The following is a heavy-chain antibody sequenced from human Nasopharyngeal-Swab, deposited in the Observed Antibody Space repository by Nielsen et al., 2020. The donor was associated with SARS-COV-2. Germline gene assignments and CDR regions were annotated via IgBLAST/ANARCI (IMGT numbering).Heavy chain of an antibody. CDR2: ISTNSGGT. V-gene: IGHV1-2*06. Sequence: ASVKVSCKASGYTFTSYYMHWVRQAPGQGLEWMGRISTNSGGTNYAQKLQGRVTMTRDTSISTAYMELSRLRSDDAAVYYCARDWEQQHDAFDFWGQGTMVTVSS. J-gene: IGHJ3*01. CDR1: GYTFTSYY. D-gene: IGHD6-13*01. CDR3: ARDWEQQHDAFDF.